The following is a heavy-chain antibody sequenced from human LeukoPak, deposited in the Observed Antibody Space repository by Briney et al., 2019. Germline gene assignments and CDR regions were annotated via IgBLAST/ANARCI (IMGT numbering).Heavy chain of an antibody. CDR2: INPNSGGT. CDR1: GYTFTGYY. Sequence: GASVKVSCKASGYTFTGYYMHWVRQAPGQGLEWMGWINPNSGGTNYAQKFQGRVTMTRDTSISTAYMELSRLRSDDTAVYYCARDASGYSYGSFDYWGQGTLVTVSS. J-gene: IGHJ4*02. CDR3: ARDASGYSYGSFDY. V-gene: IGHV1-2*02. D-gene: IGHD5-18*01.